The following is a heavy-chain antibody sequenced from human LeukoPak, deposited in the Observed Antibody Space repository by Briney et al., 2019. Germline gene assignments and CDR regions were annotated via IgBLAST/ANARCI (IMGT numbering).Heavy chain of an antibody. CDR3: ARWDDSAWAFGN. CDR2: ISHSGTT. J-gene: IGHJ4*02. Sequence: PSETLSLTCIVSGGSISTYSWNWIRQSPGKGLEWVGYISHSGTTSYDSYFRSRVTISVDTSNNQSSLKLTSVTAADTAVYYCARWDDSAWAFGNWGPGTLVTVSS. CDR1: GGSISTYS. D-gene: IGHD6-19*01. V-gene: IGHV4-59*08.